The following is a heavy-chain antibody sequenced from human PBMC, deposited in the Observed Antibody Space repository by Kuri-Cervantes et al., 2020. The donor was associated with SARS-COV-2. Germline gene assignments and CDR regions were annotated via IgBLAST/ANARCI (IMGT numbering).Heavy chain of an antibody. CDR3: ARGARITTLGVLIGGRENPFFDP. CDR2: INPNSGGT. Sequence: ASVKVSCKASGYTFTGYYIHWVRQAPGERLEWMGWINPNSGGTKYAQKFEGWVTLTRDTSIATAYMEVSRLRSDDTAVYYCARGARITTLGVLIGGRENPFFDPWGQGTQVTVSS. CDR1: GYTFTGYY. V-gene: IGHV1-2*04. D-gene: IGHD3-3*01. J-gene: IGHJ5*02.